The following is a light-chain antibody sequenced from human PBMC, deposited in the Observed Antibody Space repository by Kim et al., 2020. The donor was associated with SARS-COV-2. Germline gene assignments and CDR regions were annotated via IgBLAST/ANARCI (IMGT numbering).Light chain of an antibody. J-gene: IGKJ2*01. CDR2: GAS. CDR1: QSVRSN. Sequence: VAAGERAPLSCRASQSVRSNLAWYQQNPGQAPSLLSYGASTRATGIPARFSGSGSGTEFTLTISSLQSEDSAIYYCQQYDDWRPYTFGQGTKLEI. V-gene: IGKV3-15*01. CDR3: QQYDDWRPYT.